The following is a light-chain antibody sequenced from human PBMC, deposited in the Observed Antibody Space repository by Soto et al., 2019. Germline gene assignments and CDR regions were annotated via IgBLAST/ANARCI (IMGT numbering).Light chain of an antibody. V-gene: IGLV2-14*01. Sequence: QPVLTQPASVSGSPGQSITISCTGSSSDVGGYNSVSWYQQHPGKVPKLMIYDVSNRPSGVSNRFSGFKSGNTASLTISGLQAEDAADYYCSSYTSIGTVLFGGGTKLTVL. J-gene: IGLJ3*02. CDR1: SSDVGGYNS. CDR3: SSYTSIGTVL. CDR2: DVS.